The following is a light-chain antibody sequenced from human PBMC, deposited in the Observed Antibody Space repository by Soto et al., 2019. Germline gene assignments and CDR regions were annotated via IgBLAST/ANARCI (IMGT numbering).Light chain of an antibody. J-gene: IGKJ2*01. CDR2: GAS. CDR3: QQYNNWPYT. V-gene: IGKV3-15*01. CDR1: QPIASN. Sequence: RTQSPATMSVSPGERATLSCRASQPIASNVAWYQQRPGQPPRLLIFGASTRASDVPDGFTGSGSGTQFTLTIASLHSEEFAVYFCQQYNNWPYTLGQGTKVDIK.